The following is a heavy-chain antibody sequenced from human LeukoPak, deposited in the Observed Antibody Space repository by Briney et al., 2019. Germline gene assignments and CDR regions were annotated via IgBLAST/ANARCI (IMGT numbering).Heavy chain of an antibody. D-gene: IGHD3-3*01. V-gene: IGHV4-39*07. CDR3: ARILRFLEWFDL. Sequence: PSETLSLTCTVSGGSISSSSYYWGWIRQPPGKGLEWIGSIYYSGSTYYNPSLKSRVTISVDTSKNQFSLKLSSVTAADTAVYYCARILRFLEWFDLWGRGTLVTVSS. CDR1: GGSISSSSYY. J-gene: IGHJ2*01. CDR2: IYYSGST.